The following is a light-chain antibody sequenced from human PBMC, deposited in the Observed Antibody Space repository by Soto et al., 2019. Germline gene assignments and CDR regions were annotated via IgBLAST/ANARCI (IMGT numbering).Light chain of an antibody. CDR3: QQSYSTPRT. CDR2: TAS. CDR1: QSIVSY. J-gene: IGKJ2*02. Sequence: DIQMTQSPSSLSVSVGDRATITCRASQSIVSYLNWYQQKLGKAPKLLIYTASNLQRGVPSRFSGSGSGTDFTLTISNLQPEDFATYYCQQSYSTPRTFGQGTKLEIK. V-gene: IGKV1-39*01.